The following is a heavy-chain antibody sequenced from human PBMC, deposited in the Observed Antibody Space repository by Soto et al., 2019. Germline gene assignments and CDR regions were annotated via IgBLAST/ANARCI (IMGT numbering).Heavy chain of an antibody. CDR3: ARGSLGSGSRAIDY. CDR1: GFTVSSNY. Sequence: GGSLRLSCAASGFTVSSNYMSWVRQAPGKGLEWVSVIYSGGSTYYADSVKGRFTISRHNSKNTLYLQMNSLRAEDTAVYYCARGSLGSGSRAIDYWGQGTLVTVSS. V-gene: IGHV3-53*04. J-gene: IGHJ4*02. D-gene: IGHD3-10*01. CDR2: IYSGGST.